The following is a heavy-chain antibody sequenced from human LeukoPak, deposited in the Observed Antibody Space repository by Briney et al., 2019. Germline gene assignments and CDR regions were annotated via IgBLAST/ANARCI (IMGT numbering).Heavy chain of an antibody. V-gene: IGHV3-23*01. CDR2: ISGGGGST. J-gene: IGHJ6*04. D-gene: IGHD3-10*02. CDR1: GFTFSNYV. Sequence: GGSLRLSCAASGFTFSNYVLSWVRQAPGKGLEWVSGISGGGGSTYNADSVKGRFTISRDNAKNSLYLQMNSLRAEDTAVYYCAELGITMIGGVWGKGTTVTISS. CDR3: AELGITMIGGV.